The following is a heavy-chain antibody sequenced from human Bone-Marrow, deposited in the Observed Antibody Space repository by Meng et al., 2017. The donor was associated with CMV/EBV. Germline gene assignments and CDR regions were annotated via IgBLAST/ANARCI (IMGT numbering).Heavy chain of an antibody. CDR1: GGSVSSGSYY. J-gene: IGHJ4*02. V-gene: IGHV4-30-4*08. D-gene: IGHD1-14*01. Sequence: SEPLSLTCTVSGGSVSSGSYYWSWIRQPPGKGLEWIGYIYYSGSTYYNPSLKSRVTISVDTSKNQFSLKLSSVTAADTAVYYCARGSEPDFAYWGQGTLVTVSS. CDR3: ARGSEPDFAY. CDR2: IYYSGST.